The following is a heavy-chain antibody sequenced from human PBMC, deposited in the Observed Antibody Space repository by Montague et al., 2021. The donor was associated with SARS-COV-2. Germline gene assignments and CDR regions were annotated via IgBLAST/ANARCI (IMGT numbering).Heavy chain of an antibody. V-gene: IGHV4-39*07. J-gene: IGHJ4*02. CDR1: GGSISSSTSNW. CDR2: MYYNGKT. CDR3: VRSRDWFFDY. D-gene: IGHD3/OR15-3a*01. Sequence: SETLSLTCTLSGGSISSSTSNWWGRIRQSPGKGLEWIASMYYNGKTYYNPSLKSRVTISVDTSMNQVSLKLSSVTAADTAVYYCVRSRDWFFDYWGQGTLVTVSS.